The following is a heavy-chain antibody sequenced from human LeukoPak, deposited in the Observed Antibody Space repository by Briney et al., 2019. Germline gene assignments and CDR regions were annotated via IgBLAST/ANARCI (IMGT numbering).Heavy chain of an antibody. CDR3: AKDLTGYCSSTSCYTFDY. CDR1: GFTFRSYA. J-gene: IGHJ4*02. Sequence: GGSLRLSCAASGFTFRSYAMSWVRQAPGKGLEGVSTISGSGGSTYFGDSVKGRFTISRDNSRNTLYLQMNSLRAEDTAIYYCAKDLTGYCSSTSCYTFDYWGQGTLVTVSS. D-gene: IGHD2-2*01. V-gene: IGHV3-23*01. CDR2: ISGSGGST.